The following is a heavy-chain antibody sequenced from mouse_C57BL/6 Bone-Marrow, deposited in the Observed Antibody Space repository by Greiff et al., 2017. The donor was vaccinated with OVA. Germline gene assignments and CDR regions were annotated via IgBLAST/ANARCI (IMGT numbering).Heavy chain of an antibody. J-gene: IGHJ1*03. CDR3: ARWLLRYFDV. D-gene: IGHD2-3*01. CDR2: IYPGSGNT. Sequence: VKLMESGPELVKPGASVKISCKASGYSFTSYYIHWVKQRPGQGLEWIGWIYPGSGNTKYNEKFKGKATLTADTSSSTAYMQLSSLTSEDSAVYYCARWLLRYFDVWGTGTTVTVSS. V-gene: IGHV1-66*01. CDR1: GYSFTSYY.